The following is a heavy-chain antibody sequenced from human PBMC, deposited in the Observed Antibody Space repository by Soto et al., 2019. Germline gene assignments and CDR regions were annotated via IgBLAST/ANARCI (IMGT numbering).Heavy chain of an antibody. CDR1: GGSVSSGSLS. V-gene: IGHV4-30-2*01. CDR3: AREERYCSGGTCSDGLAV. Sequence: QLRLRESGSGLVKPSQTLSLTCIVSGGSVSSGSLSWSWIRQPPGKALEWIGHIYDRENTSYNPSLKSRVTISIDRSKNQFDLQLTSVTAADTAVYFCAREERYCSGGTCSDGLAVWGQGTTVTVSS. J-gene: IGHJ6*02. CDR2: IYDRENT. D-gene: IGHD2-15*01.